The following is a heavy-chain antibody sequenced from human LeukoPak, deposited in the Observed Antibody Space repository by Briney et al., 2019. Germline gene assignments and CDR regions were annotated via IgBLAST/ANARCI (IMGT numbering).Heavy chain of an antibody. CDR2: ISAYNGNT. Sequence: ASVKVSCKASGYTFTSYGISWVRQAPGQGLEWMGWISAYNGNTNYAQQLQGRVTMTTDTSTSTAYMELRSLRSDDAAVYYCARDGVRRSLTVAPVYWGQGTLVTVSS. V-gene: IGHV1-18*04. J-gene: IGHJ4*02. D-gene: IGHD6-19*01. CDR3: ARDGVRRSLTVAPVY. CDR1: GYTFTSYG.